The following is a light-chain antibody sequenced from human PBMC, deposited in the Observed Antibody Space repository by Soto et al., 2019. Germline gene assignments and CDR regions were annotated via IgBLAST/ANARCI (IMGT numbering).Light chain of an antibody. V-gene: IGKV4-1*01. CDR2: WAS. CDR3: QQYYSTSYT. CDR1: QSVLYSSNNNNY. Sequence: DIVMTQSPDSLAVSLGERATINCKSSQSVLYSSNNNNYLAWYQQKPGQPPKLLIYWASTRESGVPDRFSGSGSGTDFTLTISRLQAEDVAVYYCQQYYSTSYTFGQGTKLEIK. J-gene: IGKJ2*01.